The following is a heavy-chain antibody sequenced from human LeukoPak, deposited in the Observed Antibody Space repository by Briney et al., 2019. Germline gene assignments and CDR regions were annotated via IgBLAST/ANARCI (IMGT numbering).Heavy chain of an antibody. CDR1: GYTFSNYG. D-gene: IGHD1-1*01. CDR3: ARPDNGTGDAFDI. J-gene: IGHJ3*02. CDR2: IIPIFGTA. V-gene: IGHV1-69*05. Sequence: SVKVSCKASGYTFSNYGISWVRQAPGQGREWMGRIIPIFGTANYAQKFQGRVTITTDESTSTAYMELSSLRSEDTAVYYCARPDNGTGDAFDIWGQGTMVTVSS.